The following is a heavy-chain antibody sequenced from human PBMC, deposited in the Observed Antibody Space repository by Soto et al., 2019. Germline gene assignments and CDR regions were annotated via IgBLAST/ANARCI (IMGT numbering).Heavy chain of an antibody. V-gene: IGHV1-2*04. CDR1: DYTFTSYG. D-gene: IGHD6-13*01. CDR3: AREAAVKYGMDV. J-gene: IGHJ6*02. Sequence: ASVKVSCKASDYTFTSYGISWVRQAPGQGLEWMGWINPNSGGTNYAQKFQGWVTMTRDTSISTAYMELSRLRSDDTAVYYCAREAAVKYGMDVWGQGTTVTVSS. CDR2: INPNSGGT.